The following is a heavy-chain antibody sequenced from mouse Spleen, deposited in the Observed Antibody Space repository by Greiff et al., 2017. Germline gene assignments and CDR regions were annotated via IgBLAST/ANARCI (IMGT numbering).Heavy chain of an antibody. CDR3: AREGYGRFDY. CDR2: IDPSDSYT. J-gene: IGHJ2*01. V-gene: IGHV1-50*01. D-gene: IGHD1-1*01. CDR1: GYTFTSYW. Sequence: QVQLQQSGAELVKPGASVKLSCKASGYTFTSYWMQWVKQRPGQGLEWIGEIDPSDSYTNYNQKFKGKATLTVDTSSSTAYMQLSSLTSEDSAVYYCAREGYGRFDYWGQGTTLTVSS.